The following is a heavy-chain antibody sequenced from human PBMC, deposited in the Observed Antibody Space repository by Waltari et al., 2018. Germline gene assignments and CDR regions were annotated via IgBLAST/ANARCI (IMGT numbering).Heavy chain of an antibody. J-gene: IGHJ3*01. V-gene: IGHV1-3*01. CDR2: INPATGET. CDR3: ARGYASPFFDL. CDR1: GYSFTSYD. Sequence: QVQLVQSGAEVKQPGASVQLSCKASGYSFTSYDIQWVRQAPGQGLEWVGRINPATGETKYSQTLQGRITISEATSAATAYLFLSSLTSADTAIYYCARGYASPFFDLWGQGTKVTVSS. D-gene: IGHD2-2*01.